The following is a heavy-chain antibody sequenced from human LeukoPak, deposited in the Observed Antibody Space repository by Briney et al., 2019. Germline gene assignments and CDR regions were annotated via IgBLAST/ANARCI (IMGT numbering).Heavy chain of an antibody. J-gene: IGHJ4*02. CDR3: AKDLGPMNSGNNPVAGY. V-gene: IGHV3-23*01. D-gene: IGHD1-26*01. CDR1: GFTFSSYA. CDR2: ISGSGGST. Sequence: GGSLRLSCAASGFTFSSYAMSWVRQAPGKGLEWVSAISGSGGSTYYADSVKGRFTISRDNSKNTLYLQMNSLRAEDTAVYYCAKDLGPMNSGNNPVAGYWGQGTLVTVSS.